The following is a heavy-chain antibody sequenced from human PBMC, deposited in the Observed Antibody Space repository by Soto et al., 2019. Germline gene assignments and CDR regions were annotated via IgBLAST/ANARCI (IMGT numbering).Heavy chain of an antibody. D-gene: IGHD4-17*01. J-gene: IGHJ6*02. V-gene: IGHV3-30-3*01. CDR1: GFTFSSYA. CDR3: AQSTVTRYYYYYGMDV. Sequence: QVQLVESGGGVVQPGRSLRLSCAASGFTFSSYAMHWFRQAPGKGLEWVAVISYDGSNKYYADSVKGRFTISRDNSKNTLYLQMNSLRAEDTAVYYCAQSTVTRYYYYYGMDVWGQGTTVTVSS. CDR2: ISYDGSNK.